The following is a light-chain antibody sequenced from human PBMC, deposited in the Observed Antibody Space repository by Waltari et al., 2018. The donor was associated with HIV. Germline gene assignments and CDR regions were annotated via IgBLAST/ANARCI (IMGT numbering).Light chain of an antibody. V-gene: IGKV3-15*01. CDR3: QQYDYWPPWT. J-gene: IGKJ1*01. Sequence: VMTQSPATLSVSPGDRTTLSCRASQSVRTKLAWYQQEPGQPPRLLNYGASTRATGIAARFSGSGSGTEFTLTINSLQSEDYAVYYCQQYDYWPPWTFGQGTKVEMK. CDR2: GAS. CDR1: QSVRTK.